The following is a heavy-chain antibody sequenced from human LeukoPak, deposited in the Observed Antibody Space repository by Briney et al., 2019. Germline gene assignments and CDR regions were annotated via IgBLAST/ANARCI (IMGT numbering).Heavy chain of an antibody. CDR1: GFTFDDYG. D-gene: IGHD3-3*01. Sequence: GGSLRLSCAASGFTFDDYGMSWVRQAPGKGLEWVSGINWNGGSTGYADSVKGRFTISRDNAKNSLYLQMNSLRAEDTALYYCARGPPGAYYDFWSGYREYYFDYWGQGTLVTVSS. CDR2: INWNGGST. CDR3: ARGPPGAYYDFWSGYREYYFDY. J-gene: IGHJ4*02. V-gene: IGHV3-20*04.